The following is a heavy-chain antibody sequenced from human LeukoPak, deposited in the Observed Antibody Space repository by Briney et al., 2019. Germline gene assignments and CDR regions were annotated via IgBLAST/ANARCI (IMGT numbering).Heavy chain of an antibody. CDR3: AKDPSSGWYTYYFDY. Sequence: GGSLRLSCTASGFTYSNYAMNWVRQAPGKGLEWVSAISGSGGSTYYADSVKGRFTISRDNSKNTLYLQMNSLRAEDTAVYYCAKDPSSGWYTYYFDYWGQGTLVTVSS. CDR1: GFTYSNYA. D-gene: IGHD6-19*01. V-gene: IGHV3-23*01. J-gene: IGHJ4*02. CDR2: ISGSGGST.